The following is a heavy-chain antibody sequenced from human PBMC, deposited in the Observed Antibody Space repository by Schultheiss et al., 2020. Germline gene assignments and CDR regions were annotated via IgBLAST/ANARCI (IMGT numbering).Heavy chain of an antibody. CDR3: ARTREGGLLLFDY. J-gene: IGHJ4*02. V-gene: IGHV4-39*01. CDR1: GGSISSSSYY. D-gene: IGHD3-22*01. CDR2: IYYSGST. Sequence: SETLSLTCTVSGGSISSSSYYWGWIRQPPGKGLEWIGSIYYSGSTYYNPSLKSRVTISVDTSKNQFSLKLSSVTAADTAVYYCARTREGGLLLFDYWGQGTLVTVSS.